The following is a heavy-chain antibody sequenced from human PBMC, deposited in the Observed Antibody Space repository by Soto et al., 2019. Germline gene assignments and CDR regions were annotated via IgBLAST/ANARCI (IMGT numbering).Heavy chain of an antibody. D-gene: IGHD3-22*01. Sequence: SETLSLTCTVSGGSVSSSSYYWDWIRQPPGKGLEWIGSLYYSGNTYYNPSLKSRVTMSVDTSKNQFSLKLTSVTAADTAVYYCARHHLLYDSSPAWFDPWGQGTLVTVSS. CDR1: GGSVSSSSYY. J-gene: IGHJ5*02. CDR2: LYYSGNT. CDR3: ARHHLLYDSSPAWFDP. V-gene: IGHV4-39*01.